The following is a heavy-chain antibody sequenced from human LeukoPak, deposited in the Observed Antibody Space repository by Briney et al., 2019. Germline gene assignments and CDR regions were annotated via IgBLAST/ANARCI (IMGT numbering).Heavy chain of an antibody. CDR3: ARHQAYYYDSSGYYYGGYFDY. CDR1: GYSFTSYW. J-gene: IGHJ4*02. D-gene: IGHD3-22*01. V-gene: IGHV5-51*01. CDR2: IYPGDSDT. Sequence: GESLKSSCKGSGYSFTSYWIGWVRQMPGKGLEWMGIIYPGDSDTRYSPSFQGQVTISADKSISTAYLQWSSLKASDTAMYYCARHQAYYYDSSGYYYGGYFDYWGQGTLVTVSS.